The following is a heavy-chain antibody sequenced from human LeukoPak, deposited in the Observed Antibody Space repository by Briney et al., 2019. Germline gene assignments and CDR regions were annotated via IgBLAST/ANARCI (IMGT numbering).Heavy chain of an antibody. CDR3: ARVRQLPWFGELTYYYGMDV. Sequence: ASVKVSCKASGYTFTSYDINWVRQATGQGLEWMGWMNPNSGNTGYAQKFQGRVTMTRNTSISTAYTELSSLRSEDTAVYYCARVRQLPWFGELTYYYGMDVWGQGTTVTVSS. D-gene: IGHD3-10*01. V-gene: IGHV1-8*01. CDR1: GYTFTSYD. J-gene: IGHJ6*02. CDR2: MNPNSGNT.